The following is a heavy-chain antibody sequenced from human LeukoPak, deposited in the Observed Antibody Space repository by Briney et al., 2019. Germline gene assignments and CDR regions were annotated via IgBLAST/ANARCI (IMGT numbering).Heavy chain of an antibody. J-gene: IGHJ3*02. D-gene: IGHD6-13*01. CDR1: GGTFSSYA. V-gene: IGHV1-69*13. CDR3: ARLAAAENAFDI. Sequence: SVKVSCKASGGTFSSYAISWVRQAPGQGLEWMGGIIPIFGTANYPRKFQGRVTITADESTSTAYMELSSLRSEDTAVYYCARLAAAENAFDIWGQGTMVTVSS. CDR2: IIPIFGTA.